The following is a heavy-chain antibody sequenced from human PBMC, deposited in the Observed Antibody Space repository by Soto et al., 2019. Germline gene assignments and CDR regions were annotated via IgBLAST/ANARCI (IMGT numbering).Heavy chain of an antibody. CDR2: ISGSGGST. Sequence: EVQLLESGGGLVQPGGSLRLSCAASGFPFSNYAVTWVRQAPGKGLEWVSTISGSGGSTYYADSVKGRFTISRDNSKNTLYLQMNSLRAEDTAVYYCAKDQGSSWYERDYWGQGTLVPVSS. J-gene: IGHJ4*02. V-gene: IGHV3-23*01. CDR1: GFPFSNYA. D-gene: IGHD6-13*01. CDR3: AKDQGSSWYERDY.